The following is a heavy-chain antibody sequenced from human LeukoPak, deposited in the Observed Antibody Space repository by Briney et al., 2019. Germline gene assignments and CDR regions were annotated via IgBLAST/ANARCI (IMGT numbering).Heavy chain of an antibody. D-gene: IGHD3-3*01. V-gene: IGHV4-30-4*08. CDR3: ARAMYYDFWSGYSGAFDI. CDR2: IYYSGST. CDR1: GGSISSGDYY. J-gene: IGHJ3*02. Sequence: SQTLSLTCTVSGGSISSGDYYWSWIRQPPGKGLEWIGYIYYSGSTYYNPSLKSRVTVSVDTSKNQFSLKLSSVTAADTAVYYCARAMYYDFWSGYSGAFDIWGQGTMVTVSS.